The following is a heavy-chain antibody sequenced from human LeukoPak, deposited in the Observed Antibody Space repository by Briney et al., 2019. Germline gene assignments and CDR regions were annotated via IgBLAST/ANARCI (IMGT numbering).Heavy chain of an antibody. V-gene: IGHV5-51*01. Sequence: GESLKVSCKGSGYSFTSHWIGWVRQMPGKGLEWMGIIYPGDSDTRYSPSFQGQVTISADKSISTAYLQWSSLKASDTAMYYCARIIAVAAIDAFDIWGQGTMVTVSS. J-gene: IGHJ3*02. CDR2: IYPGDSDT. CDR3: ARIIAVAAIDAFDI. D-gene: IGHD6-19*01. CDR1: GYSFTSHW.